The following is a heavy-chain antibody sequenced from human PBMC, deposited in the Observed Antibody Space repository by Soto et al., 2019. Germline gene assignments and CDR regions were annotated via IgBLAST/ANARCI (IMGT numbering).Heavy chain of an antibody. D-gene: IGHD1-26*01. CDR3: ARAQGGWELLLTGFDP. V-gene: IGHV4-39*01. Sequence: QLQLQESGPGLVKPSETLSLTCTVSGGSISSSSYYWGWIRQPPGKGLEWIGSIYYSGSNYYNPSLKSRVTISVDTSKNQFSLKLSSVTAADTAVYYCARAQGGWELLLTGFDPWGQGTLVTVSS. CDR1: GGSISSSSYY. CDR2: IYYSGSN. J-gene: IGHJ5*02.